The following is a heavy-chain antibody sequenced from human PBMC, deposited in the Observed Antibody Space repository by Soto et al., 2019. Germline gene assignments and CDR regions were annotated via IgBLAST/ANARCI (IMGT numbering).Heavy chain of an antibody. CDR3: ARVASDYINSADH. J-gene: IGHJ4*02. V-gene: IGHV3-23*01. Sequence: EVQLLESGGGLVQPGGSLRLSCAASGFIFNAYAMTWVRQAPGKGLEWVSAIGGSGGNTYYAPSVKGRFTISRDNSKDTVDLEMNRLRVDDTAVYFCARVASDYINSADHWGQGILVTVSS. CDR2: IGGSGGNT. CDR1: GFIFNAYA. D-gene: IGHD4-4*01.